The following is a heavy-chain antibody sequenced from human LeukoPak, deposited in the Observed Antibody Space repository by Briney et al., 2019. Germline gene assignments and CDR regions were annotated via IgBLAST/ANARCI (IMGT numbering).Heavy chain of an antibody. CDR3: ANHFSDSSTYLFFDV. D-gene: IGHD3-22*01. J-gene: IGHJ2*01. V-gene: IGHV3-23*01. Sequence: ISGGGITYYTESVKGRFTVSRDNVKNTVYLQMTRLTAEDTAVYYCANHFSDSSTYLFFDVWGRGTLVTVSS. CDR2: ISGGGIT.